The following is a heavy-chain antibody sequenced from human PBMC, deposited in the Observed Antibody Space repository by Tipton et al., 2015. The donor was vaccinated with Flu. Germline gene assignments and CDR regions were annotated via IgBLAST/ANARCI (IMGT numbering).Heavy chain of an antibody. CDR2: NYYSGCT. J-gene: IGHJ5*02. CDR3: ARKYYYGSGRVPSFDP. Sequence: GLVKPSETLSLTCTVTGGSISSSSYYWGWIRQPPGKGLEWIGSNYYSGCTYYNPSLKSRVTISVDTSKNQFSLKLSSVTAADTAVYYCARKYYYGSGRVPSFDPWRQGTLVTVSS. D-gene: IGHD3-10*01. CDR1: GGSISSSSYY. V-gene: IGHV4-39*07.